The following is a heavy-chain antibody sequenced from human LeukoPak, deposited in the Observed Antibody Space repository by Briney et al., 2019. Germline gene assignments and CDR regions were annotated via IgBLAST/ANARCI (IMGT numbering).Heavy chain of an antibody. CDR3: ATDGRSGVVVVAASYYYGMDV. V-gene: IGHV3-30*03. CDR2: ISYDGSNK. CDR1: GFTFSSYG. Sequence: GGSLRLSCAASGFTFSSYGMHWVRQAPGKGLEWVAVISYDGSNKYYADSVKGRFTISRDNSKNTLYLQMNSLRAEDTAVYYCATDGRSGVVVVAASYYYGMDVWGKGTTVTVSS. J-gene: IGHJ6*04. D-gene: IGHD2-15*01.